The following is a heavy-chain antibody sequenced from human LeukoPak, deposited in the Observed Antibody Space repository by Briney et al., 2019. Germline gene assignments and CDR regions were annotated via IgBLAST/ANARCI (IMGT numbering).Heavy chain of an antibody. CDR1: GGSFSGYY. V-gene: IGHV4-34*01. D-gene: IGHD2-15*01. Sequence: SETLSLTCAVYGGSFSGYYWSWIRQPPGKGLEWIGEINHSGSTNYNPSLKGRDTISVDTSKNQFSLKLSSVTAADTAVYYCARARVVVVAATRYYYYGMDVWGQGTTVTVSS. CDR3: ARARVVVVAATRYYYYGMDV. CDR2: INHSGST. J-gene: IGHJ6*02.